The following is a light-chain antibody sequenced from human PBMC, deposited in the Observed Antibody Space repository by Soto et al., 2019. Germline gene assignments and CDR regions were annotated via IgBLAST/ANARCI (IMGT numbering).Light chain of an antibody. CDR3: QQYISHPYT. J-gene: IGKJ2*01. V-gene: IGKV1-5*01. CDR1: QTINTW. CDR2: DAS. Sequence: DIQMTQFPSTLSASVGDRVTITCRASQTINTWLAWYQQKPGTAPKLLIYDASSLEGGVPSRFSASGSGTEFTLTISSLQPDDLATYYCQQYISHPYTFGQGTKVEIK.